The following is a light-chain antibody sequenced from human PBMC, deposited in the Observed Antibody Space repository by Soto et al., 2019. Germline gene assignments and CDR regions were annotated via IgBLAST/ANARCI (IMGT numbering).Light chain of an antibody. CDR2: DAS. CDR1: QSVSSSY. CDR3: QQYTNWPKT. V-gene: IGKV3D-15*01. Sequence: EIVLTQSPGTLSLSPGERATLSCRASQSVSSSYLAWYQQKPGQAPRLLIYDASNRATGIPARFSGSGPGTEFTLTISSLQSEDFAVYYCQQYTNWPKTFGQGTKVDIK. J-gene: IGKJ1*01.